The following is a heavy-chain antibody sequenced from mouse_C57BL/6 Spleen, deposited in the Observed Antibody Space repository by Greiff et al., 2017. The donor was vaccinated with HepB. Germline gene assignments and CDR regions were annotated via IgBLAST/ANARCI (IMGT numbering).Heavy chain of an antibody. J-gene: IGHJ1*03. CDR2: ISDGGSYT. V-gene: IGHV5-4*01. Sequence: EVKLVESGGGLVKPGGSLKLSCAASGFTFSSYAMSWVRQTPEKRLEWVATISDGGSYTYYPDNVKGRSTISRDNAKNNLYLQMSHLKSEDTAMYYCARENSPYFDVWGTGTTVTVSS. CDR3: ARENSPYFDV. CDR1: GFTFSSYA.